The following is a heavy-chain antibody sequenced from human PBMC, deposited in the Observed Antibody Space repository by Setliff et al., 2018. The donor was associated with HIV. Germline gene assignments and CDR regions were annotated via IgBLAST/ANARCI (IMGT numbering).Heavy chain of an antibody. Sequence: LSLTCAVYGGSFSDYFWSWIRQPPGKGLEWVSYISSSGSPIHYADSVKGRFTISRDNAKNTLYLQMNSLRAEDTAVYYCARGGSNSWSPFDYWGQGTLVTVSS. J-gene: IGHJ4*02. CDR2: ISSSGSPI. CDR1: GGSFSDYF. CDR3: ARGGSNSWSPFDY. D-gene: IGHD6-13*01. V-gene: IGHV3-11*04.